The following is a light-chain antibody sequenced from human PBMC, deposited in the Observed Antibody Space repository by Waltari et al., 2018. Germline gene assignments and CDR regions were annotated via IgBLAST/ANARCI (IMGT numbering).Light chain of an antibody. CDR1: SSDVGTYKY. CDR3: ASYSSISSYVV. CDR2: DVN. V-gene: IGLV2-14*03. Sequence: QSALTQPASVSGSPGQSITISCTGTSSDVGTYKYVSWYQHRPGTAPKVIFYDVNKRPSGVLNRSPGSKSGNTASLTISGLQAEDEANYSCASYSSISSYVVFGGGTKLTVL. J-gene: IGLJ2*01.